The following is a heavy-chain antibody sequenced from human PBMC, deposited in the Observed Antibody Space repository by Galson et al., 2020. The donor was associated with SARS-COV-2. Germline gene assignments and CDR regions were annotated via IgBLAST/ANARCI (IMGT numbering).Heavy chain of an antibody. D-gene: IGHD6-13*01. J-gene: IGHJ3*02. V-gene: IGHV1-8*01. Sequence: ASVKVSCKASGYTFTSYDLNWVRQAPGQGLEWMGWMNPNSGNTGYTQNFQGRVTMTRYTSINTAYMELSSLTSEDTAVYFCARKRRASPGPDAFDIWGQGTMITVSS. CDR3: ARKRRASPGPDAFDI. CDR1: GYTFTSYD. CDR2: MNPNSGNT.